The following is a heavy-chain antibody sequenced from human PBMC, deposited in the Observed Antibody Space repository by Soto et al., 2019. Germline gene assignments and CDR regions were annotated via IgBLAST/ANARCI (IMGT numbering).Heavy chain of an antibody. CDR1: GGTFSRHA. CDR2: IIPIFGTA. CDR3: ARGWGYDSNDYYYAY. V-gene: IGHV1-69*01. Sequence: QVQLVQSGAEVRKPGSSVKVSCKASGGTFSRHAISWVRQAPRQGLEWMGGIIPIFGTANHAQKFQDRVTIIADESTSTVYMELSSLRSEDTAMYYCARGWGYDSNDYYYAYWGQGTLVIVSS. J-gene: IGHJ4*02. D-gene: IGHD3-22*01.